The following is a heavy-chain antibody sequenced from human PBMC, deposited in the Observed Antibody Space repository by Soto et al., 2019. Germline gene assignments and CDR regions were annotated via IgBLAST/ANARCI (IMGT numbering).Heavy chain of an antibody. Sequence: SETLSLTCSVSGDSISRSSHYWGWIRQPPGKGLEWIGSVHISEKAYYNPSLKSRVSVLMDTSKNQFSLSLSSVTAADTAVYFCARNGYDTSNHHFDPWRQGNLVTVSS. CDR2: VHISEKA. J-gene: IGHJ5*02. CDR3: ARNGYDTSNHHFDP. CDR1: GDSISRSSHY. D-gene: IGHD3-22*01. V-gene: IGHV4-39*07.